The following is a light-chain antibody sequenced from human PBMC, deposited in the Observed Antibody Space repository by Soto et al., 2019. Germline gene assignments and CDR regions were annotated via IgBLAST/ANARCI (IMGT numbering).Light chain of an antibody. Sequence: PGERAALSCRASQTVRRSSLAWYQQKPGQPPRLLIYDASNRAAGVPDRFSGSGSETDFTLTISRLEAEDFAVYYCQQYGSSSITFGQGTRLEMK. CDR2: DAS. CDR3: QQYGSSSIT. V-gene: IGKV3-20*01. J-gene: IGKJ5*01. CDR1: QTVRRSS.